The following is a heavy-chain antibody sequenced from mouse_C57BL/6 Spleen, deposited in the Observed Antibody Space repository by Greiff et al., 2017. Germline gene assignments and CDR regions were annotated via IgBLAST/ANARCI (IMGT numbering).Heavy chain of an antibody. CDR2: IYPGSGNT. CDR1: GYTFTDYY. Sequence: QVQLKQSGAELVRPGASVKLSCKASGYTFTDYYINWVKQRPGQGLEWIARIYPGSGNTYYNEKFKGKATLTAEKSSSTAYMQLSSLTSEASSVYFCARWDGNRYYYAMDDWGQGTSVTVSS. V-gene: IGHV1-76*01. J-gene: IGHJ4*01. CDR3: ARWDGNRYYYAMDD. D-gene: IGHD2-1*01.